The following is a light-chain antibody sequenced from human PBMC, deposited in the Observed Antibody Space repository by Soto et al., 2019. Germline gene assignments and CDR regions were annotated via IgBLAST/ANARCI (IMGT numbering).Light chain of an antibody. J-gene: IGKJ1*01. CDR2: GAS. CDR1: QSVSTN. V-gene: IGKV3-15*01. Sequence: EIVMTQSPASLSVPPGERATLSCRASQSVSTNFAWYPQKPGQAPRLLIYGASTRATAVPARFTASGSGTEFTLSISSLQSDDFGVYYCQQYDTWPRTFGQGTKVDIK. CDR3: QQYDTWPRT.